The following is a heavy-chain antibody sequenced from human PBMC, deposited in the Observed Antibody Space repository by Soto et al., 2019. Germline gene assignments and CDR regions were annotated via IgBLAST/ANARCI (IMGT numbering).Heavy chain of an antibody. V-gene: IGHV3-33*01. Sequence: GGSLRLSCAASGFTFSNYGMHWVRQAPGEGLEWVAGIWYDGINKYYADSVKGRLTISRDSSKNMVYLQMDSLRAEDTAVYYCARDLSGPLDYWGQGTLVTVSS. D-gene: IGHD3-16*02. CDR1: GFTFSNYG. CDR3: ARDLSGPLDY. CDR2: IWYDGINK. J-gene: IGHJ4*02.